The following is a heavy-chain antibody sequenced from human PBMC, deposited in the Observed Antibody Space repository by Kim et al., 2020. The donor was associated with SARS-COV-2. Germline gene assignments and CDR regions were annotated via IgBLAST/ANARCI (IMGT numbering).Heavy chain of an antibody. V-gene: IGHV1-8*01. D-gene: IGHD2-21*01. CDR1: GYTFTNDY. J-gene: IGHJ5*02. CDR3: ARGRTIKHSGWFDP. CDR2: MNPKSGDT. Sequence: ASVKVSCKASGYTFTNDYINWVRLATGQGLEWMGWMNPKSGDTGYAQKFQDRVTMTRNTSISTAYMELSSLRSEDTAVYFCARGRTIKHSGWFDPWGQGTLVTVSS.